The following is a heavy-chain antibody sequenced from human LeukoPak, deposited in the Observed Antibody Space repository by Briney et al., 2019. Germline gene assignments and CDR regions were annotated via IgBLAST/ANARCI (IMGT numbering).Heavy chain of an antibody. Sequence: GGSLRLSCAASGFTFSSYAMSWVRQAPGKGLEGVSSITGSTGSTYYADSVKGRFTISRDNSKNTLYLQMSSLRAEDTAVYYCAKRYSGSSGLYNFDYWGQGTLVTVSS. J-gene: IGHJ4*02. CDR2: ITGSTGST. CDR3: AKRYSGSSGLYNFDY. D-gene: IGHD1-26*01. V-gene: IGHV3-23*01. CDR1: GFTFSSYA.